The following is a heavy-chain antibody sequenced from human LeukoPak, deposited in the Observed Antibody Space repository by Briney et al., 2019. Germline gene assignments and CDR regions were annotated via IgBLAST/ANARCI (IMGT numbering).Heavy chain of an antibody. Sequence: ASVKVSCKASGYTFTSYDINWVRQATGQGLEWLGWMNPNNGHTGYAQKFQGRVTITRNTSISTAYMELSSLRFEDTAVYYCARRRVGTHFDYWGQGTLVTVSS. CDR1: GYTFTSYD. J-gene: IGHJ4*02. CDR2: MNPNNGHT. D-gene: IGHD1-14*01. CDR3: ARRRVGTHFDY. V-gene: IGHV1-8*01.